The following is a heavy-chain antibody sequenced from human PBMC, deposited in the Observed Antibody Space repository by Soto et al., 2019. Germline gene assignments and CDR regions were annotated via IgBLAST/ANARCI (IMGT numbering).Heavy chain of an antibody. J-gene: IGHJ4*02. CDR3: ARLPIIFNGSGRAFDY. V-gene: IGHV4-34*01. CDR1: GGSFGGYY. Sequence: PSETLSLTCAVYGGSFGGYYWSWIRQPPGKGLEWIGEINHSGSTNYNPSLKSRVTISVDTSKNQFSLKLSSVTAADTAVYYCARLPIIFNGSGRAFDYWGQGTLVTVSS. D-gene: IGHD3-10*01. CDR2: INHSGST.